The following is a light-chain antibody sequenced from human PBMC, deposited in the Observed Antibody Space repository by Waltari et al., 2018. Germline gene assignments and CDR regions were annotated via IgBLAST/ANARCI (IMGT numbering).Light chain of an antibody. CDR1: ISDVGAYDY. V-gene: IGLV2-8*01. CDR2: DVS. Sequence: QSALTQPPSASGSPGQSVPISCTGSISDVGAYDYVSWYQQHPGKAPRPLIYDVSKRPSGVPYRFAGSKSGNTASLTVSGLQADDEADYYCSSYSDIKQRVFGTGTKVTVL. CDR3: SSYSDIKQRV. J-gene: IGLJ1*01.